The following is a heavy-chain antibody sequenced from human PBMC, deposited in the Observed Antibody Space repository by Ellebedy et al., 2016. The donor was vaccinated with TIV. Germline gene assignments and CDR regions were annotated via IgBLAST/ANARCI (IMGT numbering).Heavy chain of an antibody. V-gene: IGHV3-33*08. J-gene: IGHJ4*02. Sequence: GGSLRLSCAASGFIFSSYAMHWVRQAPGKGLEWVAYMWYDGTHENYADSVKGRFTISRDNSKNTLYLQMNSLRAEDTAVYYCAREYGDYYFDYWGQGTLVTVSS. CDR3: AREYGDYYFDY. CDR1: GFIFSSYA. D-gene: IGHD4-17*01. CDR2: MWYDGTHE.